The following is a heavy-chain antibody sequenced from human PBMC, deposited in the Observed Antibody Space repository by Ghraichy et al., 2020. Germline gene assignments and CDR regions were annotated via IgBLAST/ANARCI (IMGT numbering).Heavy chain of an antibody. V-gene: IGHV3-48*03. Sequence: GESLRLSCAASGLTFSNYEMNWVRQAPGKGLEWVSYISTSGSSTNYAESLKGRFTISRDNAKNSLYLQMNSLRAEDTAVYYCARDGSPLHCRCDCPGAFDLWGQGTMVTVSS. CDR2: ISTSGSST. D-gene: IGHD2-21*02. J-gene: IGHJ3*01. CDR3: ARDGSPLHCRCDCPGAFDL. CDR1: GLTFSNYE.